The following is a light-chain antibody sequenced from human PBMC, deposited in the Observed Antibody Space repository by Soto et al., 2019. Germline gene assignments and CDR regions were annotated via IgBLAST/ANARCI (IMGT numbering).Light chain of an antibody. J-gene: IGKJ5*01. V-gene: IGKV3-15*01. Sequence: EIVMTQSPATLSVSPGERATLSCRASQSVTSNLAWYQQKPGQAPMLLIYGASIRATGIPARFSGSGSGTEFTLTISSLQSEDFAVYYCQQYNNWPPTFGQGTRLEIK. CDR1: QSVTSN. CDR3: QQYNNWPPT. CDR2: GAS.